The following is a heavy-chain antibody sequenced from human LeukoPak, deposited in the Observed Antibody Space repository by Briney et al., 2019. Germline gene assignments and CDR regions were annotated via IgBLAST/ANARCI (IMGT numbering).Heavy chain of an antibody. D-gene: IGHD3-10*01. Sequence: PSETLSLTCTVSGGSISSSSYYWGWIRQPPGKGLEWIGSIYYSGSTYYNPSLKSRVTISVDTSKNQFSLKLSSVTAADTAVYYCATELLWFGESIGLYYYYYGMDVWGQGTTVTVSS. J-gene: IGHJ6*02. CDR2: IYYSGST. CDR1: GGSISSSSYY. V-gene: IGHV4-39*01. CDR3: ATELLWFGESIGLYYYYYGMDV.